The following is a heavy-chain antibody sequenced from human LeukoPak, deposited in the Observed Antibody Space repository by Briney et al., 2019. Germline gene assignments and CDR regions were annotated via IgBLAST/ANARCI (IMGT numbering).Heavy chain of an antibody. V-gene: IGHV1-69*04. CDR2: IIPILGIA. J-gene: IGHJ4*02. CDR3: ARGAGYCSSTSCRSRFDY. CDR1: GGTFSSYA. Sequence: AASVKVSCKASGGTFSSYAISWVRQAPGQGLEWMGRIIPILGIANYAQKFQGRVTITADKSTSTAYMELSSLRSEDTAVYYCARGAGYCSSTSCRSRFDYWGQGTLVTVSS. D-gene: IGHD2-2*01.